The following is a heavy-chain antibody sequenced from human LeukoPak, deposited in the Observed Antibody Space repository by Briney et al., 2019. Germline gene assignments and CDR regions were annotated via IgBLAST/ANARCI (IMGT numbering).Heavy chain of an antibody. J-gene: IGHJ4*02. CDR1: GLTFRTNW. CDR2: MNQDGSEK. Sequence: GGSLRLSCAASGLTFRTNWMSWVRRAPGRGLEWVAHMNQDGSEKYYVDSVKGRFTISRDNAKNSLYLRMNSLRADDTAVYYCVSWPGEDGIDSAYWGQGTVVSVSS. V-gene: IGHV3-7*01. D-gene: IGHD3-16*01. CDR3: VSWPGEDGIDSAY.